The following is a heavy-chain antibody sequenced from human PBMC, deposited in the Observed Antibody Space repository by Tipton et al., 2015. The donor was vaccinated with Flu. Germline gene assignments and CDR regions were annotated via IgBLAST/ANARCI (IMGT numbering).Heavy chain of an antibody. J-gene: IGHJ6*02. CDR1: GFTFSSYW. V-gene: IGHV3-7*01. D-gene: IGHD3-3*01. CDR2: IKQDGSEK. CDR3: ARAAGRYDFWSGYYYALDYYYYGMDV. Sequence: SLRLSCAASGFTFSSYWMSWVRQAPGKGLEWVANIKQDGSEKYYVDSVKGRFTISRDNAKNSLYLQMNSLRAEDTAVYYCARAAGRYDFWSGYYYALDYYYYGMDVWGQGTTVTVSS.